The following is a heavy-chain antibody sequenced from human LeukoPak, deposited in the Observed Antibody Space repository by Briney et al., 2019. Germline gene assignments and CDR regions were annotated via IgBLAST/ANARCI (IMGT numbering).Heavy chain of an antibody. D-gene: IGHD3-22*01. J-gene: IGHJ3*02. V-gene: IGHV4-34*01. Sequence: SETLSLTCAVYGGSFSGYYWSWIRQPPGKGLEWIGEINHSGSTNYNPSLKSRVTISVDTSKNQFSLKLSSVTAADTAVYYCARDPYDSSGYYEVADAFDIWAKGQWSPSLQ. CDR2: INHSGST. CDR3: ARDPYDSSGYYEVADAFDI. CDR1: GGSFSGYY.